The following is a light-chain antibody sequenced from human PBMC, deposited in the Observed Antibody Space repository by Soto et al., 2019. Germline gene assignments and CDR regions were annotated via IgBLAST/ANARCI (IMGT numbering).Light chain of an antibody. CDR3: QQANSFPIT. J-gene: IGKJ5*01. CDR2: AAS. CDR1: QVISNY. Sequence: DIQMTQSPSSLSTSIGDRVTITCRASQVISNYLNWYQQKPGKAPKLLIYAASTLQSGVPSRFSGSGSGTDFTLTISSLQPEDFATYYCQQANSFPITFGQGTRLEIK. V-gene: IGKV1-39*01.